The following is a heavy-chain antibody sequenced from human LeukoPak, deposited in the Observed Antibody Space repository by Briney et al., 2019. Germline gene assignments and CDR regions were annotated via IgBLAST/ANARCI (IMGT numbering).Heavy chain of an antibody. CDR3: ARGSHGEHDS. J-gene: IGHJ5*01. CDR1: GNTFSSYA. V-gene: IGHV1-69*04. D-gene: IGHD4-17*01. Sequence: SVKVSCRASGNTFSSYAISWVRQAPGQGLEWLGRIVPVLEVTKYSQNLEGRVTITADKSTVTAYMEVNGLRPDDTAVYYCARGSHGEHDSWGQGTLVTVSS. CDR2: IVPVLEVT.